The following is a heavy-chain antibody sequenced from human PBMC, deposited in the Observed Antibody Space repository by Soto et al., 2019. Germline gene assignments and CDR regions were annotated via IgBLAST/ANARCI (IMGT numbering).Heavy chain of an antibody. V-gene: IGHV4-59*01. CDR3: VRDLGNSVYDFRFAS. CDR1: SGSINDYY. Sequence: SETLSLTCTVSSGSINDYYWTWIRQSPGKGLEWIGNIYYSGKTNYNPSLKSRVTISVDASKSEFSLRLTSVSAADTAVYYCVRDLGNSVYDFRFASWGQVTLVTVS. D-gene: IGHD5-12*01. CDR2: IYYSGKT. J-gene: IGHJ5*01.